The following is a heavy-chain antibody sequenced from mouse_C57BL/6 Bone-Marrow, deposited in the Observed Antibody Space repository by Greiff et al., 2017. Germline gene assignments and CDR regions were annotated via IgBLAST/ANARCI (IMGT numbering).Heavy chain of an antibody. J-gene: IGHJ1*03. V-gene: IGHV1-69*01. CDR1: GYTFTSYW. D-gene: IGHD1-1*01. CDR3: AREGASTTVVDWDFDV. CDR2: IDPSDSYT. Sequence: QVQLQQPGAELVMPGASVKLSCKASGYTFTSYWMHWVKQRPGQGLEWIGEIDPSDSYTNYNQKFKGKSTLTVDNSPSTAYMQLSRLTSEASAVYYGAREGASTTVVDWDFDVWGKGTTVTVSS.